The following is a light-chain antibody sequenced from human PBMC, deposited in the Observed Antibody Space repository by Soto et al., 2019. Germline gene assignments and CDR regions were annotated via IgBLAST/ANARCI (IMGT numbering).Light chain of an antibody. CDR2: GAS. V-gene: IGKV3-20*01. Sequence: EIVLTQSPGTLSSSPGERATLSCRSSQSVSSSYLAWYQQKPGQAPRLLIFGASNRAAGIPDRFSGSGSGTDFTLTIGRLEPEDVAVYYCQLYGSSSITFGQGTRLEIK. J-gene: IGKJ5*01. CDR1: QSVSSSY. CDR3: QLYGSSSIT.